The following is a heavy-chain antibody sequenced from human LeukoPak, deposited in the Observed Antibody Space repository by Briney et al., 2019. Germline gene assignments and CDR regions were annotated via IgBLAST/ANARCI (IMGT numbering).Heavy chain of an antibody. Sequence: VKVSCKASGGTFSSYAISWVRQAPGQGLEWMGRIIPILGIANYAQKFQGRVTITADKSTSTAYMELSSLRSEDTAVYFCARSNYGGKRWFDPWGQGTLVIVSS. V-gene: IGHV1-69*04. CDR2: IIPILGIA. CDR3: ARSNYGGKRWFDP. J-gene: IGHJ5*02. CDR1: GGTFSSYA. D-gene: IGHD4-23*01.